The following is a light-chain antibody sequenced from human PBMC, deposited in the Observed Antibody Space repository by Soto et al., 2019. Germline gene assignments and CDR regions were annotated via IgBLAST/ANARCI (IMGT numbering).Light chain of an antibody. J-gene: IGLJ3*02. CDR1: SSDVGGYNY. Sequence: QSALTQPASVSGSPGQSITISCTGTSSDVGGYNYVSWYQQHPAKAPKFMIYEVSNRPSGVSHRFSGSKSGNTASLTISGLQAEYEADYYCFSYTTSSTLVFGGGTKLTVL. CDR2: EVS. V-gene: IGLV2-14*01. CDR3: FSYTTSSTLV.